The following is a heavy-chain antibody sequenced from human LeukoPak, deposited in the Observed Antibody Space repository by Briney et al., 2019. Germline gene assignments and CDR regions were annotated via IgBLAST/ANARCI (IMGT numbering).Heavy chain of an antibody. Sequence: ASVKVSCKASGYTFTSYGISWVRQAPGQGLEWMGWISAYNGNTDYAQKLQGRVTMTTDTSTSTACMELRSLRSDDTAVYYCARVGDMGGTHYYYGMDVWGQGTTVTVSS. CDR2: ISAYNGNT. J-gene: IGHJ6*02. CDR1: GYTFTSYG. D-gene: IGHD1-1*01. CDR3: ARVGDMGGTHYYYGMDV. V-gene: IGHV1-18*01.